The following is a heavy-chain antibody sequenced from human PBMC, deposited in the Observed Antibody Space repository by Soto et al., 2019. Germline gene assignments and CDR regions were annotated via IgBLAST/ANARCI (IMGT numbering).Heavy chain of an antibody. CDR1: GFTVSNKY. CDR2: IYSAGST. D-gene: IGHD1-26*01. V-gene: IGHV3-66*01. J-gene: IGHJ4*02. CDR3: AGNSHKVY. Sequence: EVQLVESGGGLVQPGGSLRLSCAASGFTVSNKYMSWVRQAPGKGLEWVSLIYSAGSTYYADSVKGRFTISRDNSKNTLYLQMTSLRADDTAVYYCAGNSHKVYWGQGTLVTVSS.